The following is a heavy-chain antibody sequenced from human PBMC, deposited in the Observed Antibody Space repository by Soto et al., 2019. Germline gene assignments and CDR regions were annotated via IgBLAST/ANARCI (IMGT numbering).Heavy chain of an antibody. J-gene: IGHJ3*02. CDR2: INPATGAA. CDR3: ARGGGVGVAGSAAFDM. D-gene: IGHD3-3*01. Sequence: QLHLVQSGAVVKKPGASVTVSCSASGYPVTAYYMHWVRQAPGRGLEWMGGINPATGAAKYTQTFQGRVTLTRETATNTVFMELSGLTSEDSAVFYCARGGGVGVAGSAAFDMWGQGTLVTVSS. CDR1: GYPVTAYY. V-gene: IGHV1-2*02.